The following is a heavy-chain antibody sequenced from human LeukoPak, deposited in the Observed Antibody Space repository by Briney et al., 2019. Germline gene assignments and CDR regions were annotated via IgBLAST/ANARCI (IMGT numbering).Heavy chain of an antibody. J-gene: IGHJ4*02. CDR2: VYYSGNI. V-gene: IGHV4-39*07. Sequence: SETLSLTCTVSGGSISSSSYYWGWIRQPPGKGLEWIGSVYYSGNIYYNPSLKSRVTISVDRSKNQFSLKLTSVTAADTAVYYCARGVVITFGGAADYWGPGTLVTVSS. CDR1: GGSISSSSYY. CDR3: ARGVVITFGGAADY. D-gene: IGHD3-16*01.